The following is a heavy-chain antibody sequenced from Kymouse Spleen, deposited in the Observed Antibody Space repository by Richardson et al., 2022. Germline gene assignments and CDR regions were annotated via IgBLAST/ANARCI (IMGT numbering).Heavy chain of an antibody. CDR3: TTTGYCSSTSCYNYFDY. CDR2: IKSKTDGGTT. J-gene: IGHJ4*02. D-gene: IGHD2-2*02. V-gene: IGHV3-15*01. Sequence: EVQLVESGGGLVKPGGSLRLSCAASGFTFSNAWMSWVRQAPGKGLEWVGRIKSKTDGGTTDYAAPVKGRFTISRDDSKNTLYLQMNSLKTEDTAVYYCTTTGYCSSTSCYNYFDYWGQGTLVTVSS. CDR1: GFTFSNAW.